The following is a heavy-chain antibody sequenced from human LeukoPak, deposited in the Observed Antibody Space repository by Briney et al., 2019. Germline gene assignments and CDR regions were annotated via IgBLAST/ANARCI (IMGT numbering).Heavy chain of an antibody. V-gene: IGHV4-59*01. CDR1: GGSIRSYY. D-gene: IGHD6-19*01. CDR2: IYYGGST. J-gene: IGHJ4*02. Sequence: SETLSLTCTVSGGSIRSYYWSWIRQAPGKGLEWFGYIYYGGSTNYNPSLKSRVTISLDTSKNQFSLKLSSVTAADTAVYYCARAYSSGWRLDYWGQGALVTVSS. CDR3: ARAYSSGWRLDY.